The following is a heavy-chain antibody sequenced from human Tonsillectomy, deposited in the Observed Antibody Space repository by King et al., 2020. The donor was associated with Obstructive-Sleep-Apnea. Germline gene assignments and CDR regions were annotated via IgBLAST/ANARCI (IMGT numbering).Heavy chain of an antibody. J-gene: IGHJ4*02. D-gene: IGHD3-22*01. Sequence: GQLVQSGAELKKPGASVKVSCKVSGYTLSELSMHWVRQAPGKGLEWMGSFDPEEGETIYAQKFQGRVTMTEDTSTDTAYMELTSLRSEDTAVYYCATSKPMIVVVMVYWGQGTLVTVSS. CDR2: FDPEEGET. CDR1: GYTLSELS. V-gene: IGHV1-24*01. CDR3: ATSKPMIVVVMVY.